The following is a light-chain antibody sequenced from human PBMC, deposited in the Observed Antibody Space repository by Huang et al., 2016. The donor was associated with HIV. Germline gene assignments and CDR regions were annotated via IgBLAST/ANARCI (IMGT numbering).Light chain of an antibody. CDR2: ATS. CDR1: QMVRSY. V-gene: IGKV3-11*01. Sequence: EILLTQSPATLSLSPGDRATLSCRASQMVRSYLAGYQQKPGQAPRLLIYATSTRATGVPARFSGSGSGTDFTLTISSLEPEDFANYYCQQRISWPPSYTFGQGTKVEI. CDR3: QQRISWPPSYT. J-gene: IGKJ2*01.